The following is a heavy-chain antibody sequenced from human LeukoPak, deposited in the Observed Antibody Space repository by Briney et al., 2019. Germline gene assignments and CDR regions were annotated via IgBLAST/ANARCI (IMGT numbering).Heavy chain of an antibody. D-gene: IGHD3-22*01. CDR2: IFHRGST. V-gene: IGHV4-38-2*02. J-gene: IGHJ4*02. CDR3: ATVVSMTMIVVIPLYFDY. CDR1: GYSISSGYY. Sequence: SETLSLTCTVSGYSISSGYYWGWIRQPPGKGLEWIGNIFHRGSTYYNPSLKSRVTISVDTSKNQFSLKLTSVTAADTAVYYCATVVSMTMIVVIPLYFDYWGQGTLVTVSS.